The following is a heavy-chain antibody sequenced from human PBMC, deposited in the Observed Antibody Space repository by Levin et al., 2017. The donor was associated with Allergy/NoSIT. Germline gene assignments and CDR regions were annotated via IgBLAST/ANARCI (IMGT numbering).Heavy chain of an antibody. V-gene: IGHV1-2*02. J-gene: IGHJ5*02. CDR2: INPNSGGT. CDR3: ARGSDSSGYYSSWFDP. Sequence: ASVKVSCKASGYTFTGYYMHWVRQAPGQGLEWMGWINPNSGGTNYAQKFQGRVTMTRDTSISTAYMELSRLRSDDTAVYYCARGSDSSGYYSSWFDPWGQGTLVTVSS. CDR1: GYTFTGYY. D-gene: IGHD3-22*01.